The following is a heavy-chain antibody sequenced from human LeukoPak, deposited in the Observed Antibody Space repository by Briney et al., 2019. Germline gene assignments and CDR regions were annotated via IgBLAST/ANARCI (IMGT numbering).Heavy chain of an antibody. D-gene: IGHD3-10*01. CDR3: ARDLSPLWFGELSVWFDP. CDR2: ISAYNGNT. V-gene: IGHV1-18*01. J-gene: IGHJ5*02. Sequence: GASVKVSCKASGYTFTSYGISWVRQAPGQGLEWMGWISAYNGNTNYAQKLQGRVTMTTDTSTSTAYMELRSLRSDDTAVYYCARDLSPLWFGELSVWFDPWGQGTLVTVSS. CDR1: GYTFTSYG.